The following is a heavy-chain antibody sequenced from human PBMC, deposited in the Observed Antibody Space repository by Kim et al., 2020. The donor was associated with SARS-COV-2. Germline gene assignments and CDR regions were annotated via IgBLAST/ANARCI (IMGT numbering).Heavy chain of an antibody. D-gene: IGHD3-22*01. Sequence: DSVKGRFTISRDNSKNTLYLRMNSLRAGDTAVYYCAKDRGVTMTLRAFDIWGQGTMVTVSS. J-gene: IGHJ3*02. V-gene: IGHV3-23*01. CDR3: AKDRGVTMTLRAFDI.